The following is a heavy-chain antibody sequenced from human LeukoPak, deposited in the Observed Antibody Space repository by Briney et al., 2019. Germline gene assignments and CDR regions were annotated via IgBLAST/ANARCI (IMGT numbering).Heavy chain of an antibody. CDR1: GGSISSGGYY. J-gene: IGHJ5*02. CDR3: ARVKIVVVVAATPRSDWFDP. CDR2: IYYSGST. D-gene: IGHD2-15*01. Sequence: SETLSLTCTVSGGSISSGGYYWSWIRQHPGKGQEWIGYIYYSGSTYYNPSLKSRVTISVDTSKNQFSLKLSSVTAADTAVYYCARVKIVVVVAATPRSDWFDPWGQGTLVTVSS. V-gene: IGHV4-31*03.